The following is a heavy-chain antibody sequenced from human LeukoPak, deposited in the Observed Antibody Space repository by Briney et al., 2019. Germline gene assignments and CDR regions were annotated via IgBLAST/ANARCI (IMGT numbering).Heavy chain of an antibody. CDR2: NTDSGSS. CDR3: ARGRRQWLVPPSDYCFYMDV. Sequence: SETLSLTCGVYGGSFSGHYWTWIRQPPGKGLEWIGENTDSGSSNYNPSLESRVTISVDTSKNHFSLKLTSVPAADTAVYYCARGRRQWLVPPSDYCFYMDVWGKGTTVTVSS. V-gene: IGHV4-34*01. J-gene: IGHJ6*03. D-gene: IGHD6-19*01. CDR1: GGSFSGHY.